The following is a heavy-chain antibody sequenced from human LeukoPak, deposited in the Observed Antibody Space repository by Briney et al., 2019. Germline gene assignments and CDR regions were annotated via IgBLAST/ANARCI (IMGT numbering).Heavy chain of an antibody. D-gene: IGHD3-10*01. V-gene: IGHV3-30*02. Sequence: PGGSLRLSCAASGFTFSSYGMHWVRQAPGKGLEWVAFIRYDGSNKYYADSVKGRFTISRDNSKNTLYLQMGSLRAEDMAVYYCARDNRGYTPGVVLWFGIDIWGQGTMVTVSS. CDR2: IRYDGSNK. CDR1: GFTFSSYG. CDR3: ARDNRGYTPGVVLWFGIDI. J-gene: IGHJ3*02.